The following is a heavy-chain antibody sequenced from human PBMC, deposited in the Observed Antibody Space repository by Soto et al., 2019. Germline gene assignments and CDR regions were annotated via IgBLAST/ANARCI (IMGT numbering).Heavy chain of an antibody. CDR3: ARIVSGRPKSSWYSSSLGGPTRNFDY. V-gene: IGHV4-39*01. CDR2: IYYSGST. D-gene: IGHD6-13*01. J-gene: IGHJ4*02. Sequence: SETLSLTCTVSGGSISSSSYYWGWIRQPPGKGLEWIGSIYYSGSTYYNPSLKSRVTISVDTSKNQFSLKLSSVTAADPAVYYCARIVSGRPKSSWYSSSLGGPTRNFDYWGQGTLVTVSS. CDR1: GGSISSSSYY.